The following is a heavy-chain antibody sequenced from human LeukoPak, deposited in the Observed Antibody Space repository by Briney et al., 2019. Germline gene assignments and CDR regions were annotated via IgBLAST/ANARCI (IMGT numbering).Heavy chain of an antibody. CDR2: IYYSGST. CDR1: GGSISSYY. D-gene: IGHD3-22*01. J-gene: IGHJ4*02. Sequence: SETLSLTCTISGGSISSYYWSWIRQPPGKGLEWIGYIYYSGSTNYNPSLKSRVTISVDTSKNQFSLRLRSVTAADTAVYYCARVTGYMIEDYFDYWGQGTLVTVSS. V-gene: IGHV4-59*01. CDR3: ARVTGYMIEDYFDY.